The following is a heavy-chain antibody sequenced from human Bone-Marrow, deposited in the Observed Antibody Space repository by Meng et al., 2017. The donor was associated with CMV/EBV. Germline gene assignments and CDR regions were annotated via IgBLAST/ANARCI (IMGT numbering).Heavy chain of an antibody. CDR3: ASGCQWSIFDY. D-gene: IGHD2-8*01. Sequence: GGSLRLSCAASGFTLSSYSMNWVRQAQGKGLEWVSSISSISSYIYYADSVKGRFTISRENAKNSLDLQMNSLRAEDTAVYYCASGCQWSIFDYWGQGTLVTVSS. V-gene: IGHV3-21*01. J-gene: IGHJ4*02. CDR1: GFTLSSYS. CDR2: ISSISSYI.